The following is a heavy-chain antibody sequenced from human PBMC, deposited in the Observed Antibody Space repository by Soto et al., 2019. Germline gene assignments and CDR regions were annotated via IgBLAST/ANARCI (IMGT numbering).Heavy chain of an antibody. Sequence: ASVKVSCKASGYTFTSYGISWVRQAPGQGLEWMGWISAYNGNTNYAQKLQGRVTMTTDTSTSTAYMELRSLRSDDTAVYYCARTTVTHLGYYYYYMDVWGKGTTVTVSS. J-gene: IGHJ6*03. D-gene: IGHD4-4*01. CDR2: ISAYNGNT. CDR1: GYTFTSYG. CDR3: ARTTVTHLGYYYYYMDV. V-gene: IGHV1-18*01.